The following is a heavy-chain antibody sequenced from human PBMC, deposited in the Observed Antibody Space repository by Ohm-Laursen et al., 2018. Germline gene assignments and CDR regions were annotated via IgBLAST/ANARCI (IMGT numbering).Heavy chain of an antibody. CDR2: ISSSSSYI. CDR3: ASAVVVVAEHQFDI. D-gene: IGHD2-15*01. Sequence: GSLRLSCSASGFTFSSYSMNWVRQAPGKGLEWVSSISSSSSYIYYADSVKGRFTISRDNAKNSLYLQMNSLRAEDTAVYYCASAVVVVAEHQFDIWGQGTMVTVSS. V-gene: IGHV3-21*01. CDR1: GFTFSSYS. J-gene: IGHJ3*02.